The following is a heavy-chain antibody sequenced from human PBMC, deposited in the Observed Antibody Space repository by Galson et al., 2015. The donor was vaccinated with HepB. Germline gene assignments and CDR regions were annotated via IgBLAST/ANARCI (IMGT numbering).Heavy chain of an antibody. D-gene: IGHD2-2*01. CDR1: DYTFRHHW. J-gene: IGHJ4*02. CDR3: TRQFNRQYRD. Sequence: SLRLSCAGSDYTFRHHWMSWVRQAPGKGLEWVANIREDGTARYYLDSVRGRFTVSRDNAENSLSLKMNRLVVEDTAIYYCTRQFNRQYRDWGQGALVTVSS. CDR2: IREDGTAR. V-gene: IGHV3-7*03.